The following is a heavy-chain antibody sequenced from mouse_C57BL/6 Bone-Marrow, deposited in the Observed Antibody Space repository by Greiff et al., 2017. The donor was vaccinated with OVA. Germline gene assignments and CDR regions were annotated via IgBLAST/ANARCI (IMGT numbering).Heavy chain of an antibody. CDR2: IDPANGDT. V-gene: IGHV14-4*01. J-gene: IGHJ2*01. CDR1: GFNIKDDY. Sequence: EVQLQQSGAELVRPGASVKLSCTASGFNIKDDYMHWVKERPEHGLEWIGWIDPANGDTEYASEFQGKATITADTSSKTVYLHLSSLTAEDTAVYYCTTYLYWGQGTTLTVSS. D-gene: IGHD5-1*01. CDR3: TTYLY.